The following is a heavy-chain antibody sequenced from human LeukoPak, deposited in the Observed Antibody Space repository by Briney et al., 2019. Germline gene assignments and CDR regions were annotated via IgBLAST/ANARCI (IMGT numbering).Heavy chain of an antibody. Sequence: TGGSLRLSCAASGFTFSSYAMHWVRQAPGKGLEYVSAISSNGGGTYYANSVKGRFTISRDNSKNTLYLQMGSLRAEDMAVYYCARDSIAVAGTIDYWGQGTLVTVSS. CDR1: GFTFSSYA. J-gene: IGHJ4*02. CDR2: ISSNGGGT. D-gene: IGHD6-19*01. CDR3: ARDSIAVAGTIDY. V-gene: IGHV3-64*01.